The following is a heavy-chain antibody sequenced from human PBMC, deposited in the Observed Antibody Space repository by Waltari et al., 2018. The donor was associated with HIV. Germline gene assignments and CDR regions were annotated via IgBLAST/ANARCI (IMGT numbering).Heavy chain of an antibody. CDR2: ISYDGSNK. V-gene: IGHV3-30*01. CDR3: ARDLIAIDGGLGESD. Sequence: QVQLVESGGGVVQPGGSLRLSCAASGFHFRGYAIPWVELISYDGSNKYYADSVKGRFSISRDNSKNMVYLQMNSLRAEDTAVYYCARDLIAIDGGLGESDWGQGTLVTVSS. D-gene: IGHD3-10*01. CDR1: GFHFRGYA. J-gene: IGHJ4*02.